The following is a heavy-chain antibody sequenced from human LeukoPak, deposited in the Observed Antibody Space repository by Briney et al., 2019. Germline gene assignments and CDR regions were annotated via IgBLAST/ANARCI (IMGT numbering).Heavy chain of an antibody. D-gene: IGHD2/OR15-2a*01. J-gene: IGHJ4*02. CDR3: VLGRDRNFDC. CDR2: ISSNGGST. CDR1: GFTFSRYA. Sequence: PGGSLRLSCAASGFTFSRYAMHWVRQAPGKGLEYVSAISSNGGSTYYANSVMGRFTISRDNSNNTLYLQMGSLRADDMAVYYCVLGRDRNFDCWGQGTLVTVSS. V-gene: IGHV3-64*01.